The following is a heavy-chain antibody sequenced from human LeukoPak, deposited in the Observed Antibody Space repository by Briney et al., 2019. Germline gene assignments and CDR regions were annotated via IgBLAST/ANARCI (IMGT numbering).Heavy chain of an antibody. CDR1: GFTISSYW. CDR2: IQQDGSDK. V-gene: IGHV3-7*01. J-gene: IGHJ4*02. D-gene: IGHD1-14*01. CDR3: ARDDHQGPDGKFSDFGY. Sequence: PVGSLRLSCAASGFTISSYWMSWVRQAPGKGLEWVANIQQDGSDKYYVDSVKGRFTISRDNAKNSLYLQMNSLRAEDTAVYHCARDDHQGPDGKFSDFGYWGQGALVSVSS.